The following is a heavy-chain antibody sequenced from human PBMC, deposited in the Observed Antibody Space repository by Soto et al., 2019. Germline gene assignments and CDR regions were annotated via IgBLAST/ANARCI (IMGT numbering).Heavy chain of an antibody. V-gene: IGHV3-23*01. D-gene: IGHD6-19*01. CDR2: TSGSGDRT. Sequence: GGSLRLSCAASGFIFRNYAMSWVRQAPGKGLEWVSATSGSGDRTYYADSVKGRFTITRDMSTSTAYMELSSLRSEDTAVYYCASTSRSGWSRTRFFDYWGQGTLVTVSS. CDR1: GFIFRNYA. J-gene: IGHJ4*02. CDR3: ASTSRSGWSRTRFFDY.